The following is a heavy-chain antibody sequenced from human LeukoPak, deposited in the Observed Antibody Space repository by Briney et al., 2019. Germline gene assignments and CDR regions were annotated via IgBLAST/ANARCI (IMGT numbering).Heavy chain of an antibody. J-gene: IGHJ4*02. Sequence: PGGSLRLSCAASGFTFSSYAVHWVRQAPGKGLEWVAVISYDGSNKYYADSVKGRFTISRDNSKNTLYLQMNSLRAEDTAVYYCARDEQDIVVVVAASPLDYWGQGTLVTVSS. CDR1: GFTFSSYA. CDR2: ISYDGSNK. D-gene: IGHD2-15*01. V-gene: IGHV3-30*04. CDR3: ARDEQDIVVVVAASPLDY.